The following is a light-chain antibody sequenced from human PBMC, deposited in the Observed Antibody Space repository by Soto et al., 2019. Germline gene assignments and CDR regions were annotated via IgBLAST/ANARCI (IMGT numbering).Light chain of an antibody. J-gene: IGKJ1*01. Sequence: IQMTQSPSTLSASVGDRVAITCRASQSIGIWLAWYQQKPGKASRFLIYKASSLEIGVPSRFSGSGYGTECTLTISSLQPYDFATYYCQQYNDYSWTFGQGTKVEIK. CDR2: KAS. CDR1: QSIGIW. V-gene: IGKV1-5*03. CDR3: QQYNDYSWT.